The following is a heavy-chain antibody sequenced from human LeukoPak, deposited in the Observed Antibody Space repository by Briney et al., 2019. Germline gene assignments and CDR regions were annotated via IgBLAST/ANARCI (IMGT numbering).Heavy chain of an antibody. Sequence: PGGSLRLSCAASGFTFSGSAMHWVRQASGKGLEWVGRIRSKANSYATAYAASVKGRFTISRDDSKNTAYLQMNSLKTEDTAVYYCTSSGGEQLDLFDYWGQGTLVTVSS. D-gene: IGHD3-16*01. CDR1: GFTFSGSA. V-gene: IGHV3-73*01. CDR3: TSSGGEQLDLFDY. J-gene: IGHJ4*02. CDR2: IRSKANSYAT.